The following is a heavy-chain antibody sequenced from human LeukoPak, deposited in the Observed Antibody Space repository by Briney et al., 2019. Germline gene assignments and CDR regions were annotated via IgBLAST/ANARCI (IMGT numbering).Heavy chain of an antibody. CDR2: ISYDGSNK. J-gene: IGHJ3*02. CDR1: GFTFSSYA. CDR3: ARGWYCSGGSCYFLPTGDAFDI. V-gene: IGHV3-30-3*01. Sequence: GGSLRLSCAASGFTFSSYAMHWVRQAPGKGLEWVAVISYDGSNKYYADSVKGRFTISRDNSKNTLYLQMNSLRAEDTAVYYCARGWYCSGGSCYFLPTGDAFDIWGQGTMVTVS. D-gene: IGHD2-15*01.